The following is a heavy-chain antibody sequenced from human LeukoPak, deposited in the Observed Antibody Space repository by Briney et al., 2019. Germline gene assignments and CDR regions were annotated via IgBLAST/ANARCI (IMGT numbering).Heavy chain of an antibody. J-gene: IGHJ4*02. Sequence: PGGSLRLSCAASGFTFNNYAMKWVRQAPGKGLEWVSVISGSGGSTYYADSVKGRFTISRDNSKNTLYLQMNSLRAEDTAIYSCAKGSSSNIAARLNYWGQGTLVTVSS. CDR2: ISGSGGST. CDR1: GFTFNNYA. CDR3: AKGSSSNIAARLNY. D-gene: IGHD6-6*01. V-gene: IGHV3-23*01.